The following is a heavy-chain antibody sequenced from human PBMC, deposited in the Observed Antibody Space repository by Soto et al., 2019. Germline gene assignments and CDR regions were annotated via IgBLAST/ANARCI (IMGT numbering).Heavy chain of an antibody. Sequence: QAQLVQSGAEVKKPGASVKVSCKASGYTFYSHSISWVRQAPGQGLEWMGRINGDYGNTQYAQKFRGRVTMTTDTSTTTVDMELTTLRSDDTAVYYCARCIQGDYYYGMDVWGQGTTVTVSS. CDR3: ARCIQGDYYYGMDV. D-gene: IGHD5-18*01. CDR1: GYTFYSHS. CDR2: INGDYGNT. J-gene: IGHJ6*02. V-gene: IGHV1-18*01.